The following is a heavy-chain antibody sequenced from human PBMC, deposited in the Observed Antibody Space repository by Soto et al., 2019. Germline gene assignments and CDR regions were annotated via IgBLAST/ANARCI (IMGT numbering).Heavy chain of an antibody. CDR3: ARDEYNNGRNWLNP. J-gene: IGHJ5*02. V-gene: IGHV1-18*01. CDR1: GYSFSNSG. CDR2: IITYNGNT. Sequence: QVELVQSGPEVKKPGASVKVSCKASGYSFSNSGFSWIRQAPGQGLEWMGWIITYNGNTNYAQKFQGRLSMTRDTSTTTAFMELTTLRSDDTAVYYCARDEYNNGRNWLNPWGQGTLVTVTS. D-gene: IGHD2-8*01.